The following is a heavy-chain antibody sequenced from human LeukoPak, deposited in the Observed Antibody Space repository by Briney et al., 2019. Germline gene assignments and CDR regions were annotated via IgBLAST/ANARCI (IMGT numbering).Heavy chain of an antibody. Sequence: ASVKVSCKASGYTFTGYYMHWVRQAPGQGLEWMGWINPNSGGTNYAQKFQGRVTMTRDKSISTAYMELSRLRSDDTAVYYCARDPRYQGYCSSTSCQETSYYYYGMDVWGQGTTVTVSS. J-gene: IGHJ6*02. CDR2: INPNSGGT. CDR1: GYTFTGYY. V-gene: IGHV1-2*02. CDR3: ARDPRYQGYCSSTSCQETSYYYYGMDV. D-gene: IGHD2-2*01.